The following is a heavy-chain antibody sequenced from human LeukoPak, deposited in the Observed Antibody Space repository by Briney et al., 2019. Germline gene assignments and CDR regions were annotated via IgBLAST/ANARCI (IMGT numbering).Heavy chain of an antibody. CDR1: GFTFSNYA. CDR2: ISNDGNRR. Sequence: PGGSLRLSCAASGFTFSNYAMHWVRQAPGKGLEWVTVISNDGNRRYYADSVKGRFTISRDNSKNTLYLEMNSLRDEDTAVYYCARDGHYYDSSGYYYVAFDIWGQGTMVTVSS. CDR3: ARDGHYYDSSGYYYVAFDI. D-gene: IGHD3-22*01. V-gene: IGHV3-30-3*01. J-gene: IGHJ3*02.